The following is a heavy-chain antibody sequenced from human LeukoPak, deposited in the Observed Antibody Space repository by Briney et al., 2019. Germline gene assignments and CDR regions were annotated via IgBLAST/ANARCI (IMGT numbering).Heavy chain of an antibody. CDR3: ARIGGNWNDDY. J-gene: IGHJ4*02. D-gene: IGHD1-1*01. CDR2: ISAYNGNT. V-gene: IGHV1-18*01. Sequence: ASVKVSCKASGYTFTSYAMNWVRQAPGQGLEWMGWISAYNGNTNYAQKLQGRVAMTTDTSTSTAYMELRSLRSEDTAVYYCARIGGNWNDDYWGQGTLVTVSS. CDR1: GYTFTSYA.